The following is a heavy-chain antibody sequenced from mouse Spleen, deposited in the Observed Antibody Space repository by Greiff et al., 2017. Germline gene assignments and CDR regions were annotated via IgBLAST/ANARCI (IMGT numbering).Heavy chain of an antibody. J-gene: IGHJ2*01. CDR1: GFTFSDYY. CDR3: ARVTTATGFFDY. V-gene: IGHV5-16*01. CDR2: INYDGSST. Sequence: EVMLVESEGGLVQPGSSMKLSCTASGFTFSDYYMAWVRQVPEKGLEWVANINYDGSSTYYLDSLKSRFIISRDNAKNILYLQMSSLKSEDTATYYCARVTTATGFFDYWGQGTTLTVSS. D-gene: IGHD1-2*01.